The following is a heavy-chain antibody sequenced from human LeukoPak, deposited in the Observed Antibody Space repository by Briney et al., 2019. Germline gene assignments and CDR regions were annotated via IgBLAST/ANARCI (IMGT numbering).Heavy chain of an antibody. CDR3: ARDRGGYYDFWSGYYGTTEGFDP. D-gene: IGHD3-3*01. Sequence: GRSLRLSCAASGFTFSSYAMHWVRQAPGKGLEWVAVISYDGSNKYYADSVKGRFTISRDNSKNTLYLQMNSLRAEDTAVYYCARDRGGYYDFWSGYYGTTEGFDPWGQGTLVTVSS. J-gene: IGHJ5*02. CDR1: GFTFSSYA. V-gene: IGHV3-30-3*01. CDR2: ISYDGSNK.